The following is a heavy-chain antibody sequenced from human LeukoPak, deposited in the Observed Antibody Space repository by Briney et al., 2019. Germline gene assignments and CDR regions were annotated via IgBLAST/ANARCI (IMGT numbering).Heavy chain of an antibody. CDR1: GFTFSSYA. CDR2: INDSGGST. V-gene: IGHV3-23*01. D-gene: IGHD3-22*01. J-gene: IGHJ4*02. Sequence: GASLRLSCAASGFTFSSYAMSWVRQAPGKGLEWVSGINDSGGSTYYADSVKGRFTISRDNSKSTLYLQMNSLRAKDTAVYYCAKGVDTRRRIGMRVVVTYYFDYWGQGTLVTVSS. CDR3: AKGVDTRRRIGMRVVVTYYFDY.